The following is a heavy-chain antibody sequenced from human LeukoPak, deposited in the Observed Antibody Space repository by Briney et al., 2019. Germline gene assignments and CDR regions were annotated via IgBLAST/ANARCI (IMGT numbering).Heavy chain of an antibody. CDR2: INHSGST. Sequence: SETQSLTCAVYGGSFSGYYWSWIRQPPGKGLEWIGEINHSGSTNYNPSLKSRVTISVDTSKNQFSLKLSSVTAADTAVYYCARESVASGGFNWFDPWGQGTLVTVSS. CDR3: ARESVASGGFNWFDP. V-gene: IGHV4-34*01. J-gene: IGHJ5*02. CDR1: GGSFSGYY. D-gene: IGHD2-21*01.